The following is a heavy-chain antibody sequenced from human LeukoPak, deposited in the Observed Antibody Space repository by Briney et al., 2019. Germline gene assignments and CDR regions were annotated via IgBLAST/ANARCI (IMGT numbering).Heavy chain of an antibody. CDR3: ARAWGNYDILTGYYDH. J-gene: IGHJ4*02. CDR2: IYTSGST. V-gene: IGHV4-61*02. Sequence: SQTLSLTCTVSGGSISSGSYYWSWIRQPAGKGLEWIGRIYTSGSTNYNPSLKSRVTISVDTSKNQFSLKLSSVTAADTAVYYCARAWGNYDILTGYYDHWGQGTLVTVSS. D-gene: IGHD3-9*01. CDR1: GGSISSGSYY.